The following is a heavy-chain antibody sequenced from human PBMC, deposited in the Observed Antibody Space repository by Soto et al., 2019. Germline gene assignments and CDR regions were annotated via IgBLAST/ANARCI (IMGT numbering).Heavy chain of an antibody. CDR1: GFTFSMYW. CDR3: AKGRADYYGSGSYSEYYYGMDV. Sequence: GGSLRLSCAASGFTFSMYWMSWVRQAPGKGLECVAEIKQDGSEEYYVDSVKGRFTISRDNAENSLYLQMNSLRAEDTAVYYCAKGRADYYGSGSYSEYYYGMDVWGQGTTVTVSS. CDR2: IKQDGSEE. D-gene: IGHD3-10*01. V-gene: IGHV3-7*01. J-gene: IGHJ6*02.